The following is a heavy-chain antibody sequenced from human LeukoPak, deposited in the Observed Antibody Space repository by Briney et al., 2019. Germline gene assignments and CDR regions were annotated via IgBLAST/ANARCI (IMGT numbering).Heavy chain of an antibody. Sequence: GGSLRLSCAASGFTFSSYAMSWVRQAPGKGLEWVPAISGSGDRTYYADSVKGRFAISRDNSKNTLYLEMNSLRAEDTAVYYCAKETEYSYGQTWGQGTLVTVSS. CDR1: GFTFSSYA. CDR3: AKETEYSYGQT. D-gene: IGHD5-18*01. V-gene: IGHV3-23*01. CDR2: ISGSGDRT. J-gene: IGHJ5*02.